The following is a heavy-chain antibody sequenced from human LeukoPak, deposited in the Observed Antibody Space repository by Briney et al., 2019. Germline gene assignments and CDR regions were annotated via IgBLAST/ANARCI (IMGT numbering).Heavy chain of an antibody. J-gene: IGHJ4*02. V-gene: IGHV3-66*01. Sequence: PGGSLRLSCAASGFTFSSYSMNWVRQAPGKGLEWVSVIYSGGSTYYADSVKGRFTISRDNSKNTLYLQMNSLRAEDTAVYYCARGYYDSSGYYYQSYYFDYWGQGTLVTVSS. CDR1: GFTFSSYS. CDR2: IYSGGST. CDR3: ARGYYDSSGYYYQSYYFDY. D-gene: IGHD3-22*01.